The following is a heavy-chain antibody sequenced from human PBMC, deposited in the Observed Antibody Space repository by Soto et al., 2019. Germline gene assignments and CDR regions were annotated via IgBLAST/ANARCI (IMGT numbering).Heavy chain of an antibody. CDR2: IWYDGSNK. J-gene: IGHJ3*02. CDR3: ARDLSGDYGALDT. D-gene: IGHD4-17*01. V-gene: IGHV3-33*01. CDR1: GWTLGRYG. Sequence: GGSRRLYCAPCGWTLGRYGMHWARQASGKGLEWVAVIWYDGSNKVYADSVKGRFTISRDNSKNTLYLQMNGLRAEDTAVYYCARDLSGDYGALDTWGQGTMVTVSS.